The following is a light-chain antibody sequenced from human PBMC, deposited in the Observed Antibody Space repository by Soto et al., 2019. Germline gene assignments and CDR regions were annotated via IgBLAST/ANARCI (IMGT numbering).Light chain of an antibody. Sequence: IQMTQSPSSLSASVGARVTITCRASQGISNYLAWYQQKPGQVPKLLIYAASTLQSGVPSRFSGSGSGTDFTLTISSLQPEDVATYYCQKYYSARWTFGQGTKVDIK. J-gene: IGKJ1*01. CDR1: QGISNY. V-gene: IGKV1-27*01. CDR3: QKYYSARWT. CDR2: AAS.